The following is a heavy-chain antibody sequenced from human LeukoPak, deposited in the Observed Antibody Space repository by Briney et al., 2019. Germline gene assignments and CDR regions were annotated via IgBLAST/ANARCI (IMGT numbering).Heavy chain of an antibody. CDR1: AFTFSDYY. V-gene: IGHV3-11*01. CDR2: ITSSGDDI. J-gene: IGHJ4*02. D-gene: IGHD5-12*01. CDR3: ASDIVATSGDF. Sequence: TPGRSLRLSCAASAFTFSDYYMSWIRQAPGKWLEWVAYITSSGDDIYYAESVKGRFTISRDNAKNALFLRMSSLRVEDTATYYCASDIVATSGDFWGQGTLVSVSS.